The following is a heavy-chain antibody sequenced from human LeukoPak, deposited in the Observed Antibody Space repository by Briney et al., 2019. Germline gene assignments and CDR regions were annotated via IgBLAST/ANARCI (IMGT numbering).Heavy chain of an antibody. D-gene: IGHD6-19*01. V-gene: IGHV5-51*01. J-gene: IGHJ4*02. CDR1: GYSFSNYW. CDR3: ARHEGGGWYIDY. CDR2: IYPDECNT. Sequence: GESLNISCMGSGYSFSNYWIGWVRQMPGKGLEWMGIIYPDECNTRYSPSFQGQVTISADKSISTAYLQWSSLKASDTAIYYCARHEGGGWYIDYWGQGTLVTVSS.